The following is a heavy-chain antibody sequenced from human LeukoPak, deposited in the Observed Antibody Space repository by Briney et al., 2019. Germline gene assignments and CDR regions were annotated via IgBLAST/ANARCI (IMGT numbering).Heavy chain of an antibody. CDR2: ISWNSGSI. D-gene: IGHD1-26*01. CDR1: GFTFDDYA. Sequence: GGFLRLSCAASGFTFDDYAMHWVRQAPGKGLEWVSGISWNSGSIGYADSVKGRFTISRDNAKNSLYLQMNSLRAEDMALYYCAKSLYSGSYDRIGFDYWGQGTLVTVSS. CDR3: AKSLYSGSYDRIGFDY. V-gene: IGHV3-9*03. J-gene: IGHJ4*02.